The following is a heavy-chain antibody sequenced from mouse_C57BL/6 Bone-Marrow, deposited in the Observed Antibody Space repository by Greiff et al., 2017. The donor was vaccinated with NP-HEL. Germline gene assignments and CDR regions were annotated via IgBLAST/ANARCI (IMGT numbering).Heavy chain of an antibody. V-gene: IGHV1-64*01. CDR3: ARFGWLLLYFDY. D-gene: IGHD2-3*01. CDR2: IHPNSGST. CDR1: GYTFTSYW. Sequence: QVQLKQSGAELVKPGASVKLSCKASGYTFTSYWMHWVKQRPGQGLEWIGMIHPNSGSTNYNEKFKSKATLTVDKSSSTAYMQLSSLTSEDSAVYYCARFGWLLLYFDYWGQGTTLTVSS. J-gene: IGHJ2*01.